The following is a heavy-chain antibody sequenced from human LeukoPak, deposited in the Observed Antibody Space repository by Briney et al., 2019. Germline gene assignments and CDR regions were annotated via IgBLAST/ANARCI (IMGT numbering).Heavy chain of an antibody. V-gene: IGHV4-39*01. CDR1: GASISGSGYY. CDR2: MYYSGSA. D-gene: IGHD1-26*01. Sequence: PSETLSLTCTASGASISGSGYYWGWIRQPPGKGLEWIGNMYYSGSAYYNASLESRVTISIDTSKNQFSLKLNSVTAADTAIYYCVKSGGYGLIDYWGQGTLVTVSS. J-gene: IGHJ4*02. CDR3: VKSGGYGLIDY.